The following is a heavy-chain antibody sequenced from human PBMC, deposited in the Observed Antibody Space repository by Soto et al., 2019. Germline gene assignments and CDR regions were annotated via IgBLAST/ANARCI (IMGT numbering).Heavy chain of an antibody. CDR2: SYYSGST. D-gene: IGHD5-18*01. J-gene: IGHJ4*02. V-gene: IGHV4-31*03. CDR1: GGSISSGGHY. CDR3: ARRGYSYGDFDY. Sequence: QVQLQESGPGLVKPSQTLSLTCTVSGGSISSGGHYWSLIRQHPGKGLEWMGYSYYSGSTYYNPSLKSRFTISVDTSKNQFSLKLSSVTAADTAVYYCARRGYSYGDFDYWGQRTLVTVSS.